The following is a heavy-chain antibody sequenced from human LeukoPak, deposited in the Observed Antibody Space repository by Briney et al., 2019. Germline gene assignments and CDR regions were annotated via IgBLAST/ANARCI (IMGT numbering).Heavy chain of an antibody. CDR3: AKDSAGRFSGYDSCFDY. CDR2: ITWDGGST. CDR1: GFNFDDYT. Sequence: GGSLRLSCAASGFNFDDYTMHWVRQAPGKGLEWVSLITWDGGSTYYADSVKGRFTISRDNSKNSLYLQMNSLRTEDTAFYYCAKDSAGRFSGYDSCFDYWGQGTLVTVSS. D-gene: IGHD5-12*01. J-gene: IGHJ4*02. V-gene: IGHV3-43*01.